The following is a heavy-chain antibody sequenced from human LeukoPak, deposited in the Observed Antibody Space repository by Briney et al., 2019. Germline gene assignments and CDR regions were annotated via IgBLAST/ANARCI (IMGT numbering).Heavy chain of an antibody. V-gene: IGHV3-33*06. Sequence: GGSLRLSCAASGFTFSSYGMHWVRQAPGKGLEWVAVIWYDGSNKNYGDSVKGRFTISRDNSKNTVYLQMDSLRPEDTAVYYCAKKEGLNGSGMSYYGMDVWGQGTTVTVSS. CDR1: GFTFSSYG. D-gene: IGHD3-10*01. CDR2: IWYDGSNK. J-gene: IGHJ6*02. CDR3: AKKEGLNGSGMSYYGMDV.